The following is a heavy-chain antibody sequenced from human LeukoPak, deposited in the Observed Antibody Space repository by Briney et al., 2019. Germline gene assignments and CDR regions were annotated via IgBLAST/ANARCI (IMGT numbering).Heavy chain of an antibody. Sequence: PSETLSLTCTVSGGSISSPYWTWIRQPLGKGLEWIGYIYYGGDTDYSPSLKSRVTISVDTSKNQFSLKLSSVTAADTAVYYCARVWGSVGSDYYYGMDVWGQGTMVTVSS. CDR1: GGSISSPY. CDR2: IYYGGDT. CDR3: ARVWGSVGSDYYYGMDV. V-gene: IGHV4-59*11. D-gene: IGHD3-16*01. J-gene: IGHJ6*02.